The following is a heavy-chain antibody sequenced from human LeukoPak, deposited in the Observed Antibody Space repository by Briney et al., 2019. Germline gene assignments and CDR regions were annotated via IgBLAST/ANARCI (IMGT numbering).Heavy chain of an antibody. CDR1: GGSISSSPYY. CDR3: ARRATGATQYYYMDV. Sequence: SETLSLTCTVSGGSISSSPYYWGWIRQPPGKGLEWIGSIYYSGSTYYNPSLKSRVTISVDTSKNQFSLKLSSVTAADTAVYYCARRATGATQYYYMDVWGKGTTVTISS. V-gene: IGHV4-39*01. CDR2: IYYSGST. D-gene: IGHD6-25*01. J-gene: IGHJ6*03.